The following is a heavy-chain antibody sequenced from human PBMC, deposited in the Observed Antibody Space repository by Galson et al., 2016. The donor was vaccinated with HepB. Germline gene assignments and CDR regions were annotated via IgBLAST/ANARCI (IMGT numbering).Heavy chain of an antibody. V-gene: IGHV3-11*01. CDR2: ISAIGSTV. CDR3: ARESAGNSDYYFDI. Sequence: SLRLSCAASGFNFSDYYMTWIRQAPGKRLEWISYISAIGSTVFYADSLKGRFTISRDNAKNSLYLQMDSLRAEDTAVYYCARESAGNSDYYFDIWGRGTLVTVSS. CDR1: GFNFSDYY. D-gene: IGHD1-1*01. J-gene: IGHJ2*01.